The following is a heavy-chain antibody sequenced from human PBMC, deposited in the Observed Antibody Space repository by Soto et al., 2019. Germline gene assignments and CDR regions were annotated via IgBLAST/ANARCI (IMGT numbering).Heavy chain of an antibody. CDR1: GFTFSSYA. V-gene: IGHV3-23*01. CDR3: AKDKGRTYYDFWSGYTVGYNWFDP. D-gene: IGHD3-3*01. CDR2: ISGSVGST. Sequence: AGGSLRLSCAASGFTFSSYAMSWVRQAPGKGLEWVSAISGSVGSTYYADSVKGRFTISRDNSKNTLYLQMNSLRDEDTAVYYCAKDKGRTYYDFWSGYTVGYNWFDPWGQGTLVTVSS. J-gene: IGHJ5*02.